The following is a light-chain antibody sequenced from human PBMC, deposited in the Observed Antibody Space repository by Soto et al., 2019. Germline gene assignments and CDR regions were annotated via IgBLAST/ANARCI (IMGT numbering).Light chain of an antibody. Sequence: IVLTQSPATLSLSPGIRATLSCRASQSFRGLLAWYQQKPGQAPRLLIYDAYNRATGIPPRFSGSGSGTDFTLTISSLEPEDSAVYYCQQRHMWPITFGQGTRLEIK. CDR1: QSFRGL. J-gene: IGKJ5*01. CDR2: DAY. CDR3: QQRHMWPIT. V-gene: IGKV3-11*01.